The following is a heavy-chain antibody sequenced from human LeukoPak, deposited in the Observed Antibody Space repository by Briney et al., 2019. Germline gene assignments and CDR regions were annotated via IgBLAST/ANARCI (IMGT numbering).Heavy chain of an antibody. V-gene: IGHV1-2*06. J-gene: IGHJ4*02. D-gene: IGHD2-21*02. CDR3: ARDYCGGDCFPDY. CDR1: GYTFTGYY. CDR2: INPNSGDT. Sequence: ASVKVSCKASGYTFTGYYVHWVRQAPGQGLEWMGRINPNSGDTNYAQKFQGRVTMTRDTSISTAYMELSRLRSDDTTVYYCARDYCGGDCFPDYWGQGTLVTVSS.